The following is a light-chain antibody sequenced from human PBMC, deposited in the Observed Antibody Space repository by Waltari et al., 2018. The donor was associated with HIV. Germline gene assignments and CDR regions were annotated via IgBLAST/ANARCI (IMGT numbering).Light chain of an antibody. Sequence: QSALTQPASVSGSPGQSITISCTGTSSDVGGYNYLSRYQQYPGKVPKLMIYEVSNRPSGVSNRFSASKSGNTASLTISGLQAEDEAEYYCSSYTSRNTLVFGGGTKLTVL. CDR1: SSDVGGYNY. J-gene: IGLJ3*02. CDR2: EVS. CDR3: SSYTSRNTLV. V-gene: IGLV2-14*01.